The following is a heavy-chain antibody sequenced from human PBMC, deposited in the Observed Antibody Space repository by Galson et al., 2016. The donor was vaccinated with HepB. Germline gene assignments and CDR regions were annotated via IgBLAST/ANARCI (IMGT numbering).Heavy chain of an antibody. D-gene: IGHD3-9*01. Sequence: SETLSLTCTVSGASISSSSYFWGWIRQIPGKGLDWIGSIYYRGTTYYNPSLKSRALISLDTSKNQFSLKLTSVTAADTAVYYCARPALRNVDSVSHNPGENAFHIWGQGTMVTVSS. V-gene: IGHV4-39*01. CDR2: IYYRGTT. J-gene: IGHJ3*02. CDR1: GASISSSSYF. CDR3: ARPALRNVDSVSHNPGENAFHI.